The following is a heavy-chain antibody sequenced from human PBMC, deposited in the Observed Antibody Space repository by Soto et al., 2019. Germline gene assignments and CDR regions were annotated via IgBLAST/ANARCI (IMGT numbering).Heavy chain of an antibody. Sequence: SETLSLTCTVSGGSFNHYYWSWIRQLPGKGLEWIGCVYYSGSTNYNPSLKSRVTISIDTSKNQFSLKLSSVTAADTAVYYCTREQTSTVVTQWGQGTLVTVSS. CDR2: VYYSGST. V-gene: IGHV4-59*01. J-gene: IGHJ4*02. CDR1: GGSFNHYY. D-gene: IGHD2-15*01. CDR3: TREQTSTVVTQ.